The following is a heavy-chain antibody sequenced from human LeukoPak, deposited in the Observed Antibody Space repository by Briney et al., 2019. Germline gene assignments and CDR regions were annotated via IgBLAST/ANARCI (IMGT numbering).Heavy chain of an antibody. J-gene: IGHJ5*02. CDR1: GDSVSSNSVT. V-gene: IGHV6-1*01. Sequence: PSQTLSLTCAISGDSVSSNSVTWNWIRQSPSRGLEWLGRTYYRSTWYNDYAVSVRGRITVNPDTSKNQCSLHLNSVTPEDTAVYYCARRLTQYDCFDPWGQGILVTVSS. D-gene: IGHD2-2*01. CDR2: TYYRSTWYN. CDR3: ARRLTQYDCFDP.